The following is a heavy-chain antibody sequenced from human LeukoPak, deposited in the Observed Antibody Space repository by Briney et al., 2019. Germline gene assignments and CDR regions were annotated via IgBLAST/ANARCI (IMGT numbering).Heavy chain of an antibody. J-gene: IGHJ4*02. CDR2: IRNDGGIK. D-gene: IGHD2-2*01. Sequence: GGSLRLSCAASGFTFSSFGMHWVRQAPGKGLEWVAFIRNDGGIKYYADSVKGRFTISRDNSKNTLYLQMNSLRAEDTAVYYCAKDLPVAYFDYWGQGTLVTVSS. CDR3: AKDLPVAYFDY. V-gene: IGHV3-30*02. CDR1: GFTFSSFG.